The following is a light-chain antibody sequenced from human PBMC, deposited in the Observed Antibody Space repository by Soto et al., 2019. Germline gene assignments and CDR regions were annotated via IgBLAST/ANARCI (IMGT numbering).Light chain of an antibody. CDR1: SSDFGDYHY. Sequence: QSALTQPPSASGSPGQSVTISCTGSSSDFGDYHYVSWYQQYPGKAPNIMIYDVIKRPSGVPDRFSGSKSCNTASLTVSGLQAEDEADYDCSSYGGNNNVLFGGGTTLTVL. V-gene: IGLV2-8*01. J-gene: IGLJ2*01. CDR2: DVI. CDR3: SSYGGNNNVL.